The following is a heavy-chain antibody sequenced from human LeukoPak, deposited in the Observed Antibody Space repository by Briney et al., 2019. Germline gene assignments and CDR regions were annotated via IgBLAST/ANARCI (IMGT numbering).Heavy chain of an antibody. Sequence: GGFLRLSCAASGFTFSSYAMSWVRQAPGKGLEWVSAISGSGGSTYYADSVKGRFTISRDNSKNTLYLQMNSLRAEDTAVYYCAKDRGRVRGAFDAFDIWGQGTMVTVSS. CDR2: ISGSGGST. CDR1: GFTFSSYA. D-gene: IGHD3-10*01. J-gene: IGHJ3*02. CDR3: AKDRGRVRGAFDAFDI. V-gene: IGHV3-23*01.